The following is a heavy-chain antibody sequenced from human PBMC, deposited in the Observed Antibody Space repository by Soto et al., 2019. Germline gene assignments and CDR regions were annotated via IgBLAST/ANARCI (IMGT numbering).Heavy chain of an antibody. CDR2: IYSGVST. V-gene: IGHV3-53*01. Sequence: WGSLRLSCAASGFTVSSNYMSWVRQAPGKGLEWVSVIYSGVSTYYADSVKGRFTISRDNSKNTLYLQINSLRAEDTAVYYCARDQVKGTMTILWGQGTLVTVSS. CDR3: ARDQVKGTMTIL. CDR1: GFTVSSNY. D-gene: IGHD4-17*01. J-gene: IGHJ4*02.